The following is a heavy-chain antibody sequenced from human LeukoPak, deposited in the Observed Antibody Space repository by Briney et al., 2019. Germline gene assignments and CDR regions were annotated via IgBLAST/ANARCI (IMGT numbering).Heavy chain of an antibody. CDR1: GGSISTYY. Sequence: SETLSLTCTVSGGSISTYYWTWIRQPAGKGLEWIGRIYSSGSTNYNPSLKSRLTVTVDTSKNQFSLKLSSVTAADTAVYYCARHWVTMVRGWINWFDPWGQGTLVTVSS. CDR3: ARHWVTMVRGWINWFDP. D-gene: IGHD3-10*01. CDR2: IYSSGST. J-gene: IGHJ5*02. V-gene: IGHV4-4*07.